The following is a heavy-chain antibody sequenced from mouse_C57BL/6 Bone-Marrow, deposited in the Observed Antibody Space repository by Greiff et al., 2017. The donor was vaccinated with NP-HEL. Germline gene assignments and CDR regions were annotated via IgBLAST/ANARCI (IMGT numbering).Heavy chain of an antibody. V-gene: IGHV5-17*01. CDR1: GFTFSDYG. Sequence: EVMLVASGGGLVKPGGSLKLSCAASGFTFSDYGMHWVRQAPEKGLEWVAYISSGSSTIYYADTVKGRFTISRDNAKNTLFLQMTSLRSEDTAMYYCARRNYYGSNWYFDVWGTGTTVTVSS. CDR3: ARRNYYGSNWYFDV. J-gene: IGHJ1*03. D-gene: IGHD1-1*01. CDR2: ISSGSSTI.